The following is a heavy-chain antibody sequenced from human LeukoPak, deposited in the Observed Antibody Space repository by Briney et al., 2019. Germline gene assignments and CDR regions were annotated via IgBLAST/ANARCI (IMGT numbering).Heavy chain of an antibody. J-gene: IGHJ4*02. CDR1: GFTFSSYA. CDR2: ISYDASNK. CDR3: ARAENSVAQVDY. V-gene: IGHV3-30*04. Sequence: GGSLRLSCAVSGFTFSSYAMHWVRQAPGKGLEWVAVISYDASNKYHADSVRGRFTISRDNSKHTLFLQINSLRAEDTAVYYCARAENSVAQVDYWGQGTLVTVSS. D-gene: IGHD6-19*01.